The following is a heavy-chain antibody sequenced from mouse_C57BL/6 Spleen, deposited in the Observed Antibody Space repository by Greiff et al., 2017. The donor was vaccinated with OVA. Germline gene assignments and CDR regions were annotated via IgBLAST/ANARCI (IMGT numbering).Heavy chain of an antibody. Sequence: EVKVVESGAELVKPGASVKLSCTASGFNIKDYYMHWVKQRTEQGLEWIGRIDPEDGETKYAPKFQGKATITADTSSNTAYLQLSSLTSEDTAVYYCANYYGSSYDWYFDVWGTGTTVTVSS. CDR2: IDPEDGET. V-gene: IGHV14-2*01. J-gene: IGHJ1*03. CDR1: GFNIKDYY. CDR3: ANYYGSSYDWYFDV. D-gene: IGHD1-1*01.